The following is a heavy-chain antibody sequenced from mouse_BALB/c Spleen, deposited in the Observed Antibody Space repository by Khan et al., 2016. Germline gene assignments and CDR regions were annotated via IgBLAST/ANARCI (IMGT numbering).Heavy chain of an antibody. CDR3: ARDYGKTFDY. CDR2: IDPANGNT. J-gene: IGHJ2*01. V-gene: IGHV14-3*02. D-gene: IGHD1-1*01. Sequence: IQLQQSGAELVKPGASVKLSCTASGFNIKDTYMHWVKQRPEQGLEWIGRIDPANGNTKYDPKFQGKATITADTSSNTAYLQLSSLTSEDTAVYYCARDYGKTFDYWGQGTTLTVSS. CDR1: GFNIKDTY.